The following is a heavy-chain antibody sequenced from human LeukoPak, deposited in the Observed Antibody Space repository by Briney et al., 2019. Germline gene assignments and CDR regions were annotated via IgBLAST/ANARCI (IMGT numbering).Heavy chain of an antibody. Sequence: SETLSLTCTVSGGSISGSSYYWGWIRQPPGKGLEWIGYMYYSGTTYYNPSLKSRVTISVDTSKNQFSLKLSSVTAADTAVYYCARELAAAGFDYWGQGTLVTVSS. D-gene: IGHD6-13*01. CDR2: MYYSGTT. J-gene: IGHJ4*02. CDR3: ARELAAAGFDY. CDR1: GGSISGSSYY. V-gene: IGHV4-30-4*08.